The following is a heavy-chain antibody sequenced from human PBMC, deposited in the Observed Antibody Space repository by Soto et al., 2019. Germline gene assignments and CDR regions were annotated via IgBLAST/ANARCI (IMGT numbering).Heavy chain of an antibody. V-gene: IGHV4-34*01. CDR2: INHSGST. Sequence: PSETLSLTCAVYGGSFSGYYWSWIRQPPGKGLEWIGEINHSGSTNYNPSLKSRVTISVDTSKNQFSLKLSSVTAADTAVYYCGRRIAAAGRNCFAPRGQGTLVTVSS. J-gene: IGHJ5*02. CDR1: GGSFSGYY. D-gene: IGHD6-13*01. CDR3: GRRIAAAGRNCFAP.